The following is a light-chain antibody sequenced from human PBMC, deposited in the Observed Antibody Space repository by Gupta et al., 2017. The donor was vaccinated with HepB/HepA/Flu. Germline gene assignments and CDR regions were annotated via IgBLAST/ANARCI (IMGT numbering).Light chain of an antibody. CDR2: DVT. CDR1: SSDVGAYNY. V-gene: IGLV2-14*01. J-gene: IGLJ1*01. CDR3: SSYTSRSTPHV. Sequence: QSALTQPASVSGSPGQSIPISCTGTSSDVGAYNYVSWYQQHPGKAPKVMIYDVTYRPSGVSNRFSGSKSGNTASLTISGLQAEDEADYYCSSYTSRSTPHVFGTGTKVTVL.